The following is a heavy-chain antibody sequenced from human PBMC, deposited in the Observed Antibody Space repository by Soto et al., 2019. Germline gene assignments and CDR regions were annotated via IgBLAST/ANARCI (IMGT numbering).Heavy chain of an antibody. V-gene: IGHV3-15*01. CDR3: TTASNYDILTGYYFDY. J-gene: IGHJ4*02. CDR2: IKSKTDGGTT. Sequence: LRLSCAASGFTFSNAWMSWVRQAPGKGLEWVGRIKSKTDGGTTDYAAPVKGRFTISRDDSKNTLYLQMNSLKTEDTAVYYCTTASNYDILTGYYFDYWGQGTLVTVSS. D-gene: IGHD3-9*01. CDR1: GFTFSNAW.